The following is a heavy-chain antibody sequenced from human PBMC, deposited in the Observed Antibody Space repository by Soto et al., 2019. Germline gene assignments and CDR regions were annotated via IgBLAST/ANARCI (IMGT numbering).Heavy chain of an antibody. CDR2: IKSKADGGTT. V-gene: IGHV3-15*01. CDR1: GFTFSKAW. Sequence: GSLRLSCAASGFTFSKAWMSWVRQAPGKGLEWVGRIKSKADGGTTGYVAPVKGRFTISRDDSKNTVYLQMNSLKTEDTAVYCCTNSADYNYGMDVWGQGTAVTVSS. CDR3: TNSADYNYGMDV. D-gene: IGHD3-10*01. J-gene: IGHJ6*02.